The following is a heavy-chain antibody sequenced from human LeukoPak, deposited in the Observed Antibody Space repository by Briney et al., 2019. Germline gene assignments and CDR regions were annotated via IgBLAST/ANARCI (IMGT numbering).Heavy chain of an antibody. D-gene: IGHD5-18*01. CDR3: AGGRGYSYGPKEP. V-gene: IGHV1-69*13. CDR2: IIPIFGTA. CDR1: GGTFSSYA. Sequence: SVKVSCKASGGTFSSYAFSWVRQAPGQGLEWMGGIIPIFGTANYAQKFQGRVTITADESTSTAYMELSSLRSEDTAVYYCAGGRGYSYGPKEPWGQGTLVTVSS. J-gene: IGHJ5*02.